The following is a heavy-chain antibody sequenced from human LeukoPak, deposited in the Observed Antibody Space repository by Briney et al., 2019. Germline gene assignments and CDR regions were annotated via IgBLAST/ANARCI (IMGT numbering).Heavy chain of an antibody. CDR3: ARLVVMEDYYYYMDV. CDR1: GYTFTSYD. CDR2: MNPNSGNT. Sequence: GASVKASCKASGYTFTSYDINWVRQATGQGLEWMGWMNPNSGNTGYAQKFQGRVTMTRNTSISTAYMELSSLRSEDTAVYYCARLVVMEDYYYYMDVWGKGTTVTVSS. D-gene: IGHD2-8*01. J-gene: IGHJ6*03. V-gene: IGHV1-8*01.